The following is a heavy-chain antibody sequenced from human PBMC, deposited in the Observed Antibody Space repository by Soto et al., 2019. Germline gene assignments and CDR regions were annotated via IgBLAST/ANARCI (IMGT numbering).Heavy chain of an antibody. CDR3: ARDHSIDVDSGGSWFDP. Sequence: SETLSLTCTVSGGSISSYYWSWIRQPPGKGLEWIGYIYYSGSTNYNPSLKSRVTISVDTSKNQFSLKLSSVTAADTAVYYCARDHSIDVDSGGSWFDPWGQGTLVTVSS. V-gene: IGHV4-59*01. CDR2: IYYSGST. CDR1: GGSISSYY. D-gene: IGHD2-8*02. J-gene: IGHJ5*02.